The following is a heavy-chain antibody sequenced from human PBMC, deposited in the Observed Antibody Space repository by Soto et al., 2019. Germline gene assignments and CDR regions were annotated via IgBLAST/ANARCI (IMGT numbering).Heavy chain of an antibody. J-gene: IGHJ4*02. Sequence: QVQMVQSGTEVKKPGASVKLSCKASGYTFTNYNVFWVRQAPGQGLEWMGIISPSGGQTNYGDKFQGRVTRTIDTSTSKVYMEMTTLTSDDTAVYYCARDWALQAGYTRWVTDYWGQGTLVTVSS. D-gene: IGHD5-12*01. CDR2: ISPSGGQT. CDR1: GYTFTNYN. CDR3: ARDWALQAGYTRWVTDY. V-gene: IGHV1-46*01.